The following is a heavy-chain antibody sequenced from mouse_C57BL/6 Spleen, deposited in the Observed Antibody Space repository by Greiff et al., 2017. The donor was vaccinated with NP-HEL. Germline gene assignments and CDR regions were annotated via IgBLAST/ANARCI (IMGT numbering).Heavy chain of an antibody. J-gene: IGHJ2*01. CDR2: INPGSGGT. CDR3: ARYAGTNFDY. V-gene: IGHV1-54*01. CDR1: GYAFTNYL. Sequence: VQLQQSGAELVRPGTSVKVSCKASGYAFTNYLIEWVKQRPGQGLEWIGVINPGSGGTSYNEKFKGKATLTADKSSSTAYMQLSSLTSEDSAVYFCARYAGTNFDYWGQGTTLTVSS. D-gene: IGHD4-1*01.